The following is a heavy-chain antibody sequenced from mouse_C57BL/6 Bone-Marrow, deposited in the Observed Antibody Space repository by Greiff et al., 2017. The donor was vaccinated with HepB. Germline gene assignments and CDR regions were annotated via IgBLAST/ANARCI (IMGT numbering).Heavy chain of an antibody. CDR1: GYSITSGYY. Sequence: DVQLQESGPGLVKPSQSLSLTCSVPGYSITSGYYWNWIRQFPGNKLEWMGYISYDGSNNYNPSLKNRIPITRDTSKNQFVLKLNSVTTEDTATYYCAREEGLTGTDFDYGGQGTTLTVSS. J-gene: IGHJ2*01. CDR2: ISYDGSN. D-gene: IGHD4-1*01. V-gene: IGHV3-6*01. CDR3: AREEGLTGTDFDY.